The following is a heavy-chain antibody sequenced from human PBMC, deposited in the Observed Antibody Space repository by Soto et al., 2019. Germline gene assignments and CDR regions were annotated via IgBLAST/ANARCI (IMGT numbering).Heavy chain of an antibody. CDR3: ARDLRDNWNYVDASDI. D-gene: IGHD1-7*01. CDR1: GYTFTGYY. CDR2: INPNSGGT. J-gene: IGHJ3*02. V-gene: IGHV1-2*04. Sequence: GASVKVSCKASGYTFTGYYMHWVRQAPGQGLEWMGWINPNSGGTNYAQKFQGWVTMTRDTSISTAYMELSRLRSDDTAVYYCARDLRDNWNYVDASDIWGKGTLVTVSS.